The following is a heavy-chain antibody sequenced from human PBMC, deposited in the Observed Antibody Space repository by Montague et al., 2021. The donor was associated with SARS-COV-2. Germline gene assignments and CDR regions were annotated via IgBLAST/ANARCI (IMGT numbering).Heavy chain of an antibody. J-gene: IGHJ4*02. CDR2: INHRGTS. Sequence: SETLSLTCAVYGGLFSAYFWTWIRQPPGKGLEWIGEINHRGTSNYNPSLKSRVPISVDTSKDQFSLYLGSVTAADTAVYYCARGRQHFNMIVVVMTGGGYYFDYWGQGTLVTVSS. CDR1: GGLFSAYF. D-gene: IGHD3-22*01. V-gene: IGHV4-34*01. CDR3: ARGRQHFNMIVVVMTGGGYYFDY.